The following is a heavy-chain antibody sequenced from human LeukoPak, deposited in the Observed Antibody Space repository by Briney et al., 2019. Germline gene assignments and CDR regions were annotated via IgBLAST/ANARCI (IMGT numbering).Heavy chain of an antibody. CDR2: IYHSGST. D-gene: IGHD3-10*01. CDR1: GYSISSGYY. V-gene: IGHV4-38-2*02. CDR3: AIVWFGELLSGRWFDP. Sequence: SETLSLTCSVSGYSISSGYYWGWIRQPPGMGLEWIGNIYHSGSTYYNPSLKSRVTISVDTSKNQFSLKLSSVTAADTAVYYCAIVWFGELLSGRWFDPWGQGTLVTVSS. J-gene: IGHJ5*02.